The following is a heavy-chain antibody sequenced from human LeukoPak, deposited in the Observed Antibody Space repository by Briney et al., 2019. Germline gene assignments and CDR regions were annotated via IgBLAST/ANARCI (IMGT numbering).Heavy chain of an antibody. CDR1: GFTFSSYW. V-gene: IGHV3-74*03. J-gene: IGHJ4*02. D-gene: IGHD2-15*01. Sequence: PGGSLRLSCAASGFTFSSYWMHWVRHAPGKGLVWVSRINSDGSSTMYADSVKGRFTSSRDNAKHTLYLQMNSLRAEDTAVYYCARVVAGTFDYWGQGTLVTVSS. CDR2: INSDGSST. CDR3: ARVVAGTFDY.